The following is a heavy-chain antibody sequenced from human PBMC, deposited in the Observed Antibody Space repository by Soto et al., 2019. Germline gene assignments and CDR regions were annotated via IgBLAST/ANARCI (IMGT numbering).Heavy chain of an antibody. V-gene: IGHV3-23*01. CDR1: GLNFSDYA. CDR2: VSNRGDIT. D-gene: IGHD3-10*01. CDR3: ARGDRGGSGSPASYYYSGLDV. J-gene: IGHJ6*02. Sequence: EVQLLESGGDLVQPGGSLRLSCAASGLNFSDYAMTWVRQAPGKGLEWVSSVSNRGDITYYADSVKGRFPISRDNSKNTLFMPINSLRAEDTALYYCARGDRGGSGSPASYYYSGLDVWGQGTTVTVSS.